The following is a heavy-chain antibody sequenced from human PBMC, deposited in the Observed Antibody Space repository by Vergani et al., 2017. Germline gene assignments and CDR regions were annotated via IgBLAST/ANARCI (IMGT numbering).Heavy chain of an antibody. D-gene: IGHD3-3*01. J-gene: IGHJ5*02. CDR2: IYHSGST. CDR1: GYSISSGYY. V-gene: IGHV4-38-2*02. CDR3: ASFGVVSDWFDP. Sequence: QVQLQASGPGLVTPSETLSLTCTVSGYSISSGYYWGWLRQPPGKGLEWVGSIYHSGSTYYNPSLKSRVTIAVDTSKNQFSLKLSSVTAADTAVYYCASFGVVSDWFDPWGQGTLVTVSS.